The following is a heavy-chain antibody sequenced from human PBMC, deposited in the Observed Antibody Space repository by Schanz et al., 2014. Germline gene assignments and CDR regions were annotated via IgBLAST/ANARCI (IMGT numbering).Heavy chain of an antibody. Sequence: QVQLVESGGGVVQPGGSLRLSCAASGFIFSNYGMHWVRQAPGKGLEWVAVIWSDGSGKYYADSVKGRFTISRDSPKNTLYLQMNSLRADDTAVYYCAREEGWGIAAAGPKHYYYGMDVWGQGTTVTVSS. J-gene: IGHJ6*02. CDR1: GFIFSNYG. V-gene: IGHV3-33*01. D-gene: IGHD6-13*01. CDR3: AREEGWGIAAAGPKHYYYGMDV. CDR2: IWSDGSGK.